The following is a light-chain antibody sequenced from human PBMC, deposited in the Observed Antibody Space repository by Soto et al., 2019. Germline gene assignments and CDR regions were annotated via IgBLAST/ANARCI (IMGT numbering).Light chain of an antibody. Sequence: DIVMTQSPLSLPVTPGEPASISCRSSQSLLHRNGYNYVDWYLQKPGQSPQLLIYLGFNRASGVPDRFSGSGSGTDFTLKISRVEAEDVGVYYCMQALQTPPWTFGQGTKVEIK. CDR1: QSLLHRNGYNY. J-gene: IGKJ1*01. V-gene: IGKV2-28*01. CDR2: LGF. CDR3: MQALQTPPWT.